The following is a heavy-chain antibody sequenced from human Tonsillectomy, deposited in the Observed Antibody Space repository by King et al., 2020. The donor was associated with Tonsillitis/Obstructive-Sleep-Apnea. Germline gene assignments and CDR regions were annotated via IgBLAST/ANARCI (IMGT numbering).Heavy chain of an antibody. V-gene: IGHV3-21*01. D-gene: IGHD3-16*01. J-gene: IGHJ5*02. CDR2: ISSSSSYI. Sequence: VQLVESGGGLVKPGGSLRLSCAASGFTFSSYSMNWVRQAPGKGLEWVSSISSSSSYIYYADSVKGRFTISRDNAKNSRYLQMNSLRAEDTAVYYCARKLEIRGGEFNNWFDPWGQGTLVTVSS. CDR1: GFTFSSYS. CDR3: ARKLEIRGGEFNNWFDP.